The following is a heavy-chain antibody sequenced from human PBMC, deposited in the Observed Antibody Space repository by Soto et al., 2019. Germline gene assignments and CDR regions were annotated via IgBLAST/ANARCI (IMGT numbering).Heavy chain of an antibody. CDR3: VSTGWGDFDS. Sequence: GGSLRLSCTASGFTFRISWMSWVRQAPGKGLEWVANIDQDGSGKYYVDSVKGRFTVSRDNAKNSLYLQMNSLTADDTAVYYCVSTGWGDFDSWGQGAVVTVSS. D-gene: IGHD3-16*01. CDR2: IDQDGSGK. V-gene: IGHV3-7*01. J-gene: IGHJ4*02. CDR1: GFTFRISW.